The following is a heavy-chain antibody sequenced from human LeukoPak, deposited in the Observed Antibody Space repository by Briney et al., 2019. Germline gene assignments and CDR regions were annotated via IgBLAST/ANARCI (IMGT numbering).Heavy chain of an antibody. CDR2: IFYRGGT. CDR1: GGSISSSSYY. Sequence: SETLSLTCTVSGGSISSSSYYWGWIRQPPGKGLEWIGNIFYRGGTYYSPSLKSRVTMSVDTSKNQFSLKLSSVTAADTAVYYCAREPQVAWSDPWGQGTLVTVSS. CDR3: AREPQVAWSDP. J-gene: IGHJ5*02. V-gene: IGHV4-39*07.